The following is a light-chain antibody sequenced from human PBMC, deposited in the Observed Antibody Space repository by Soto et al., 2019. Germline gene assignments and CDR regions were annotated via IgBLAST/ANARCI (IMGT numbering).Light chain of an antibody. CDR1: QSVDGN. CDR2: GVS. J-gene: IGKJ2*01. CDR3: QQYNNWPPYT. Sequence: ELVLTQSPATLSVSPGERATLSCRASQSVDGNLAWYQQKPGQPPRLLIYGVSTRATGIPARFSGSGFETEFTLTITSLQSEDFAVYYCQQYNNWPPYTFGQGTKLEIK. V-gene: IGKV3-15*01.